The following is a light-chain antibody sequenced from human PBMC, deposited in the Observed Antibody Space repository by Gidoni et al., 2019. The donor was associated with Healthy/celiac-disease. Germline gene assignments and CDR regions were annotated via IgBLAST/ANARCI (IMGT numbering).Light chain of an antibody. CDR1: QSVSSSY. CDR3: QQYGSSPPIT. J-gene: IGKJ5*01. V-gene: IGKV3-20*01. Sequence: ETVLTQSPGTLSLSPGERSTLPSRGSQSVSSSYLAWYQQKPGQAPRLLSYGASSRATGIPDRFSGSGSGTDFTLTISRLEPEDYAVYYCQQYGSSPPITFGQGTRLEIK. CDR2: GAS.